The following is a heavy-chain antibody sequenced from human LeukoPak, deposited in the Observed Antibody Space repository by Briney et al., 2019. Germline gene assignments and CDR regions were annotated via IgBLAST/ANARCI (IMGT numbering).Heavy chain of an antibody. J-gene: IGHJ6*03. V-gene: IGHV3-21*04. CDR3: AKRAGGATSYYYYYMDV. CDR1: GFTFSSYS. Sequence: GGSLRLSCAASGFTFSSYSMNWVRQAPGKGLEWVSCISNSSSYIYYGDSVKGRFTISRDNAKNSLYLQMNSLRAEDTAVYYCAKRAGGATSYYYYYMDVWGKGTTVTVSS. D-gene: IGHD1-26*01. CDR2: ISNSSSYI.